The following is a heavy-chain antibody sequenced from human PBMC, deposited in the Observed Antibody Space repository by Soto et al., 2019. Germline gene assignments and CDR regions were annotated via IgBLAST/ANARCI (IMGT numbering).Heavy chain of an antibody. CDR3: ARDQASGYYGSGSVAPTNIDYYYGMDV. CDR2: IYYSGST. CDR1: GGSISSYY. J-gene: IGHJ6*02. D-gene: IGHD3-10*01. Sequence: PSETLSLTCTVSGGSISSYYWSWIRQPPGKGLEWIGYIYYSGSTNYNPSLKSRVTISVDTSKNQFSLKLSSVTAADTAVYYCARDQASGYYGSGSVAPTNIDYYYGMDVWGQGTTVTVSS. V-gene: IGHV4-59*01.